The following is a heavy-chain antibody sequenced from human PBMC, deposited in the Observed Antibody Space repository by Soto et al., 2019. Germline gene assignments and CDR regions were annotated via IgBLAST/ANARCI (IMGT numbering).Heavy chain of an antibody. Sequence: ASVKVSCKASGYIFTSYYLHWVRQAPGQGLEWMGWINPFDGSRMFAQSFQGRVTFTRDTSTSTVYMELSGLRPDDTAVYYCSRVDPGGLFDYWGQGTLVTVSS. CDR1: GYIFTSYY. D-gene: IGHD3-16*01. CDR3: SRVDPGGLFDY. V-gene: IGHV1-46*03. J-gene: IGHJ4*02. CDR2: INPFDGSR.